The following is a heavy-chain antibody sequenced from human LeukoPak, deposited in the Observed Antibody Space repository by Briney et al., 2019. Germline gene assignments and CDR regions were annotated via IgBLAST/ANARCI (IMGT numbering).Heavy chain of an antibody. CDR2: ISAYNGNT. V-gene: IGHV1-18*01. D-gene: IGHD3-22*01. CDR3: ASSLYDSSGYYSDY. Sequence: ASVKVSCKASGYTFTSYGISWVRQAPGQGLEWMGWISAYNGNTNYAQKLQGRVTMTTDTSASTAYMELRSLRSDDTAVYYCASSLYDSSGYYSDYWGQGTLVTVSS. CDR1: GYTFTSYG. J-gene: IGHJ4*02.